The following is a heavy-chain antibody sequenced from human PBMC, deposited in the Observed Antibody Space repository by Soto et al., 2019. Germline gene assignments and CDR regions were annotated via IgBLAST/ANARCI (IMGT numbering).Heavy chain of an antibody. CDR2: ISGSSSST. V-gene: IGHV3-23*01. D-gene: IGHD3-9*01. CDR1: GFTFSSYS. Sequence: GSLRLSCAASGFTFSSYSMNWVRQAPGKGLEWVSYISGSSSSTYYADSVKGRFTISRDNSKNTLYLQMNSLRAEDTAVYYCAKALRYFDWLLPYYFDYWGQGTLVTVSS. J-gene: IGHJ4*02. CDR3: AKALRYFDWLLPYYFDY.